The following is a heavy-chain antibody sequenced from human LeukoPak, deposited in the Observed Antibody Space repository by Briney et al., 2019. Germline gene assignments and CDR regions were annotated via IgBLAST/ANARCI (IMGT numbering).Heavy chain of an antibody. CDR3: ESVSCSGGSSDPTYYFDC. J-gene: IGHJ4*02. Sequence: GGSLRLPCAGSGFTFSSYRMNWVRQAPGKGLEWVSYISSGSSTIYYADSVKGRFTTSRDNAKNSLYLQMNRPRDEDTAVYYWESVSCSGGSSDPTYYFDCWGQGTLVTVSS. D-gene: IGHD2-15*01. CDR2: ISSGSSTI. V-gene: IGHV3-48*02. CDR1: GFTFSSYR.